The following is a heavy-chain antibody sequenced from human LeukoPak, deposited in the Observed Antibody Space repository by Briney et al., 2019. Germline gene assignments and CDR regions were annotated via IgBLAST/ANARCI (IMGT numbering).Heavy chain of an antibody. Sequence: GGSLRLSCAASGFTFSNYWMHWVRQAPGKGLVWVSRINSDGSSTTSADSVKGRFTISRDNSKNTLYLQMNSLRAEDTAVYYCAKGGLLPFDYWGQGTLVTVSS. CDR2: INSDGSST. CDR3: AKGGLLPFDY. V-gene: IGHV3-74*01. CDR1: GFTFSNYW. J-gene: IGHJ4*02. D-gene: IGHD2-2*01.